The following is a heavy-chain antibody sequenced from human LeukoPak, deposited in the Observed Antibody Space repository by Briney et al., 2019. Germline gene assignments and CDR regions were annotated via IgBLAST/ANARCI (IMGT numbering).Heavy chain of an antibody. V-gene: IGHV1-2*02. Sequence: ASVKVSCTASGYTFTAYSMNWVRQAPGQGLEWMGWITPSSGSTYYAQTFQGSVTITRDKSISTAYMQLSRLRADDTAVYYCGRFESNGYSFDYWGQGTLVTVSS. CDR1: GYTFTAYS. J-gene: IGHJ4*02. CDR3: GRFESNGYSFDY. D-gene: IGHD5-18*01. CDR2: ITPSSGST.